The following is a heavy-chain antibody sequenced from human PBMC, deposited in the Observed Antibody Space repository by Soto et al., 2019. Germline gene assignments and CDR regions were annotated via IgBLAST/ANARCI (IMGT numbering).Heavy chain of an antibody. D-gene: IGHD3-22*01. CDR1: GFTFTSSA. J-gene: IGHJ5*02. Sequence: ASVKVSCKASGFTFTSSAVQWVLQARGQRLEWIGWIVVGSGNTNYAQKFQERVTITRDMSTSTAYMELSSLRSEDTAVYYCAAAPLKYYYDSSGYPWGQGTLVTVSS. V-gene: IGHV1-58*01. CDR3: AAAPLKYYYDSSGYP. CDR2: IVVGSGNT.